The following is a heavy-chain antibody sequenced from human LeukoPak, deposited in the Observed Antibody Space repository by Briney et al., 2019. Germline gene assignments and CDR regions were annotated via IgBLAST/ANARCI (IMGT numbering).Heavy chain of an antibody. J-gene: IGHJ4*02. Sequence: GGSLRLSCAASGFTFSSFSMNWVRQAPGKGLEWVSYIRSGGTNTDYTGSVKGRFTISRDNAKNSLYLQMNSLRAEDTAVYYCARMNYVSSGWGAPFDYWGQGTLVTVSS. CDR3: ARMNYVSSGWGAPFDY. CDR2: IRSGGTNT. D-gene: IGHD1-7*01. V-gene: IGHV3-48*04. CDR1: GFTFSSFS.